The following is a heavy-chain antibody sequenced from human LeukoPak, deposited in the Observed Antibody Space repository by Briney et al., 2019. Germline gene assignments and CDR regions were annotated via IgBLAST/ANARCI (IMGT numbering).Heavy chain of an antibody. CDR3: ARGSEVGGTEKNALDI. CDR2: INPNSVDT. Sequence: ASVKVSCKTSGYTFTGYYIPWVRQAPGQGLEWMGWINPNSVDTRYAQKFQDRVTMTRDTSITTAYMELSGLRSDDTALYYCARGSEVGGTEKNALDIWGQGTMVTVSS. J-gene: IGHJ3*02. CDR1: GYTFTGYY. V-gene: IGHV1-2*02. D-gene: IGHD1-26*01.